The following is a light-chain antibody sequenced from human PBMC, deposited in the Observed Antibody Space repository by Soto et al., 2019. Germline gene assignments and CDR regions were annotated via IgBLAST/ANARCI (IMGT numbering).Light chain of an antibody. CDR2: VAS. Sequence: DIQMTQSPSSVSASVGDTVAITCRGSQGVSSRLAWYQQKPGTAPKVLISVASSLQSGVPSRFSGSGSGTDFTLTISSLQPEDFATYYCQQTNSFPLTFGGGTKVEIK. CDR3: QQTNSFPLT. V-gene: IGKV1-12*01. CDR1: QGVSSR. J-gene: IGKJ4*02.